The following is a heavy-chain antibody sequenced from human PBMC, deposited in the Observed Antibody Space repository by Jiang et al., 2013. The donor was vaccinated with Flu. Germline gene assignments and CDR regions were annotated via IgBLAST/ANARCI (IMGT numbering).Heavy chain of an antibody. CDR3: ATREGNSGSYPPIEF. J-gene: IGHJ4*02. V-gene: IGHV3-74*02. D-gene: IGHD1-26*01. CDR1: GFTFSTYW. Sequence: QLLESGGDLVQPGGSLRLSCAASGFTFSTYWMHWVRQVPEKGLEWVSRINGDGSSTAYADSVKGRFTISRDNAKDTVYLQMNSLRAEDAAVYYCATREGNSGSYPPIEFWGQGTLVTVSS. CDR2: INGDGSST.